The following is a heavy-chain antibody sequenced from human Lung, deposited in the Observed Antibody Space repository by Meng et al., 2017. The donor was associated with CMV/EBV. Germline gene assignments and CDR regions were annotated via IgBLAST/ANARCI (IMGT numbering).Heavy chain of an antibody. Sequence: YYMHWVRQAPGQGLEWMGWINPNNGGTHYAQKFQGRVTMTGDTSITTAYMELSRLRSDDMALYYCARVKRYCTGGSCSSTGYYGMDVWGQGTTVTVSS. CDR1: YY. V-gene: IGHV1-2*02. CDR3: ARVKRYCTGGSCSSTGYYGMDV. D-gene: IGHD2-15*01. J-gene: IGHJ6*02. CDR2: INPNNGGT.